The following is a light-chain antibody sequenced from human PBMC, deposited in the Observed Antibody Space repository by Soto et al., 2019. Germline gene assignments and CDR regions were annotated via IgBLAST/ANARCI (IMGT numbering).Light chain of an antibody. V-gene: IGKV1-5*02. J-gene: IGKJ1*01. CDR3: QQYSVYWT. CDR1: QSVSTR. CDR2: DAS. Sequence: IPMTQSPSSLSASVGDRVTILCRASQSVSTRLAWYQQKPGKAPKVLIYDASSWAGGVPSRFTGSGSGTEFTLTINSLQPDDFATYYCQQYSVYWTFGQGTKVDIK.